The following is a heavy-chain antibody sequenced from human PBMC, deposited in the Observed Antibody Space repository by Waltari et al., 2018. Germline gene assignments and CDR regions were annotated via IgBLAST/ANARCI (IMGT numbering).Heavy chain of an antibody. Sequence: EVQLVESGGVLAQPGGSLRLSCAASGFPFSTYWMHWVRQAPGKGLVWVSRINSDGSSISYADSVKGRFTISRDNAKNTLYLQMNSRRAEDTAVYYCARWRFCRSTTCLYGMDVWGQGTTVTVSS. CDR2: INSDGSSI. J-gene: IGHJ6*02. V-gene: IGHV3-74*01. CDR1: GFPFSTYW. D-gene: IGHD2-2*01. CDR3: ARWRFCRSTTCLYGMDV.